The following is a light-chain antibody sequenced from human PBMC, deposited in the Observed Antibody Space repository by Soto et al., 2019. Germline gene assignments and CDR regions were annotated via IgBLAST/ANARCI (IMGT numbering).Light chain of an antibody. CDR3: QQYNSYPWT. Sequence: DIQMTQSPSTLSASVGDRVTIICRASQSISYWLAWYQQKPGKAPKLLIYDASSLKVGVPSRFSASGSGTELTLTISILQPDDFATYYCQQYNSYPWTFCQGTKVEVK. CDR2: DAS. CDR1: QSISYW. V-gene: IGKV1-5*02. J-gene: IGKJ1*01.